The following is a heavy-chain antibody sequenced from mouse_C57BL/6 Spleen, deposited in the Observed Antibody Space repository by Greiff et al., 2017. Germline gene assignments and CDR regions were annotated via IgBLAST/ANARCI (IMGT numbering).Heavy chain of an antibody. CDR2: IYPGDGDT. Sequence: QVHVKQSGAELVKPGASVKISCKASGYAFSSYWMNWVKQRPGKGLEWIGQIYPGDGDTNYNGKFKGKATLTADKSSSTAYMQLSSLTSEDSAVYFCARRPSNWAHFDYWGQGTTLTVSS. CDR3: ARRPSNWAHFDY. J-gene: IGHJ2*01. D-gene: IGHD4-1*01. V-gene: IGHV1-80*01. CDR1: GYAFSSYW.